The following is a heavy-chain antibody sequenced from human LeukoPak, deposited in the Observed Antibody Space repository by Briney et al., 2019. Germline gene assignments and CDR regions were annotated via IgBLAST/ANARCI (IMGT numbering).Heavy chain of an antibody. CDR3: ARVAGWHWFDP. CDR1: GFTFSCYD. J-gene: IGHJ5*02. D-gene: IGHD6-19*01. Sequence: GGSLRLSCAASGFTFSCYDMTWVRQAPGRGLEWVSSIRPSGDNTYYGDSVKGRFTISRDNSKNTVYLEMNNMRVDDTAVYYCARVAGWHWFDPWGQGTLVTVSS. CDR2: IRPSGDNT. V-gene: IGHV3-23*01.